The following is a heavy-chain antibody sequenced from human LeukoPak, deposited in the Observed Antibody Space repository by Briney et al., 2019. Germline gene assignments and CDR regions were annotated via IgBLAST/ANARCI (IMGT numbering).Heavy chain of an antibody. CDR2: ISAYNGNT. CDR3: ARDWRGSSPDP. V-gene: IGHV1-18*04. D-gene: IGHD2-15*01. Sequence: ASVKVSCKASGYTFTDHYIHWVRQAPGQGLEWMGWISAYNGNTNYAQKLQGRVTMTTDTSTSTAYMELRSLRSDDTAVYYCARDWRGSSPDPWGQGTLVTVSS. J-gene: IGHJ5*02. CDR1: GYTFTDHY.